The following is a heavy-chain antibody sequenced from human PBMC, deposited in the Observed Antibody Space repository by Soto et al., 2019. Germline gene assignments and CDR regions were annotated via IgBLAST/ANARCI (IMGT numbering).Heavy chain of an antibody. Sequence: ASVKVSCKASGYTFTSYAMHWVRQAPGQRLEWMGWINAGNGNTKYSQKFQGRVTITRDTSASTAYMELSSLRSEDTAVYYCARTTYGTGTNQKYNWFDPWGQGTLVTVSS. CDR2: INAGNGNT. CDR3: ARTTYGTGTNQKYNWFDP. CDR1: GYTFTSYA. D-gene: IGHD1-7*01. V-gene: IGHV1-3*01. J-gene: IGHJ5*02.